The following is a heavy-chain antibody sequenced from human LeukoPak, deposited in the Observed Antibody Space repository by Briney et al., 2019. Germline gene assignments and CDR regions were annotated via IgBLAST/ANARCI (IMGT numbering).Heavy chain of an antibody. J-gene: IGHJ4*02. Sequence: SETLSLTCTVSGGSISGSSHYWGWIRQPPGKGLEWIGSIFYAGSTYYNPSLKSRVTISVDTSKNQFSLKLSSVTAADAAVYYCISHGIDYWGQGTLVTVSS. V-gene: IGHV4-39*01. CDR3: ISHGIDY. CDR1: GGSISGSSHY. CDR2: IFYAGST.